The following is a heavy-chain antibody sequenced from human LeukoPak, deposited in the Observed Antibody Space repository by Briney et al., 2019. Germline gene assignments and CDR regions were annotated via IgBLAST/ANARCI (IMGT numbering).Heavy chain of an antibody. D-gene: IGHD2-15*01. CDR1: GGSINNYY. CDR3: ARAGYCDGGSCHFDY. CDR2: IYYTGTT. V-gene: IGHV4-59*01. Sequence: SETLSPTCTVSGGSINNYYWTWIRQPPGKGLEWIGYIYYTGTTSYNPSLKSRVTISVDTSKNQFSLKLTSVTAADTAVYYCARAGYCDGGSCHFDYWGQGTLVTVSS. J-gene: IGHJ4*02.